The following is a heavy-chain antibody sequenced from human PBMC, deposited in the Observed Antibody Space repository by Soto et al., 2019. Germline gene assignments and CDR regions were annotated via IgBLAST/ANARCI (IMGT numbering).Heavy chain of an antibody. V-gene: IGHV4-59*01. CDR3: AREGGGSYGAFDI. J-gene: IGHJ3*02. CDR2: VYNSGST. CDR1: GGSIRSYY. D-gene: IGHD1-26*01. Sequence: SETLSLTCTVFGGSIRSYYWSWVRRPPEKGLEWIGYVYNSGSTTYSPSFKSRVTISADTSRNQFSLKLTSVTAADTAVYYCAREGGGSYGAFDIWGQGTMVTVSS.